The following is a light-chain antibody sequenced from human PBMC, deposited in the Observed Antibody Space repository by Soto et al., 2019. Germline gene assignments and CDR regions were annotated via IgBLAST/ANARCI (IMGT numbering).Light chain of an antibody. Sequence: QSALTQPRSVSGSPGQSVTISCTGTSSDVGGYNYVSWYQQHPGKAPKLMIYDVSKRPSGVPDRFSGSKSGNTASLTISGLQAEDEDDYYFCSYAGSYTHVFGTGTKLTVL. CDR2: DVS. CDR1: SSDVGGYNY. CDR3: CSYAGSYTHV. V-gene: IGLV2-11*01. J-gene: IGLJ1*01.